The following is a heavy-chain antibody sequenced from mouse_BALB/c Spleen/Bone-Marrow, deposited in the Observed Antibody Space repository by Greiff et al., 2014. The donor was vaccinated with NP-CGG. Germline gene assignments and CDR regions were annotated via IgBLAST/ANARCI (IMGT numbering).Heavy chain of an antibody. V-gene: IGHV1-80*01. D-gene: IGHD4-1*01. J-gene: IGHJ2*01. CDR1: GYAFSRYW. CDR3: ARVRNWADY. Sequence: QVQLQQPGAELVRPGSSVKISCKASGYAFSRYWMNWVKQRPGQGLEWIGQIYPGDGDTNYNGKFKGKATLTADKSSSTAYMQLSSRTSEDSAVYFCARVRNWADYWGQGTTLTVSS. CDR2: IYPGDGDT.